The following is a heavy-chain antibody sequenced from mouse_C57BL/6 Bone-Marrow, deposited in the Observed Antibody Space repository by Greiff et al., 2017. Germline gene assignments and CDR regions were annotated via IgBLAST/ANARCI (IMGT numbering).Heavy chain of an antibody. Sequence: VQLQQSGAELVRPGASVKLSCTASGFNIKDDYMHWVKQRPEQGLEWIGWIDPENGDTEYASKFQGKATITADTSSNTAYLHLSSLTSEDTAVYYCTTGYYSNYVLFDYWGQGTTLTVSS. V-gene: IGHV14-4*01. CDR1: GFNIKDDY. J-gene: IGHJ2*01. CDR2: IDPENGDT. D-gene: IGHD2-5*01. CDR3: TTGYYSNYVLFDY.